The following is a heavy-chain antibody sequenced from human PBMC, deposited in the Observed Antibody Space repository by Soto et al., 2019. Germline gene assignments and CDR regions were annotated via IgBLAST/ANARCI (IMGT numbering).Heavy chain of an antibody. CDR2: IYHSGST. CDR3: ARIGFSYYDSSGPDY. D-gene: IGHD3-22*01. Sequence: SDTLSLTCAVSGGSLSSGGYSWSWIRQPPGKGLEWIGYIYHSGSTYYNPSLKSRVTISVDRSKNQFSLKLSSVTAADTAVYYCARIGFSYYDSSGPDYWGQGTLVTVSS. CDR1: GGSLSSGGYS. V-gene: IGHV4-30-2*01. J-gene: IGHJ4*02.